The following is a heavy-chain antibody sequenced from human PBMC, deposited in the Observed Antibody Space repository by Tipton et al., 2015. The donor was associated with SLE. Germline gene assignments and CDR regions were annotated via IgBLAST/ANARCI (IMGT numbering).Heavy chain of an antibody. CDR3: ARDKAYGGYDFDY. D-gene: IGHD5-12*01. J-gene: IGHJ4*02. V-gene: IGHV3-7*01. CDR2: IKQDGSEK. CDR1: GFTFSSYW. Sequence: LRLSCAASGFTFSSYWMSWVRQAPGKGLEWVANIKQDGSEKYYVDSVKGRFTISRDNAKNSLYLQMNSLRAEDTAVYYCARDKAYGGYDFDYWGQGTLVTVSS.